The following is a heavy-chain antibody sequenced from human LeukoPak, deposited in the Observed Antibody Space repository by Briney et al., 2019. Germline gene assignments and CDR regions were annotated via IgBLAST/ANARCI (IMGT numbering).Heavy chain of an antibody. CDR3: ARSSGSYLYFDY. J-gene: IGHJ4*02. V-gene: IGHV3-21*01. CDR2: ISSSSSYI. Sequence: GRCLRLACAASGLTFSSYSMDWVRHAPGKGLEWVSSISSSSSYIYYADSVKGRLTISRDNSENTLYLQMDSLRAEDTAVYYCARSSGSYLYFDYWGQGTLITVSS. D-gene: IGHD1-26*01. CDR1: GLTFSSYS.